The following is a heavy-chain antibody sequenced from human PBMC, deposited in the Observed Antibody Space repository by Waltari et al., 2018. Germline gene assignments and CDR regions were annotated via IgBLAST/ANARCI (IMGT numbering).Heavy chain of an antibody. V-gene: IGHV3-33*01. D-gene: IGHD3-22*01. CDR1: GFSFSNYG. CDR2: IWYDGSKK. CDR3: AGFYHDSSGYYPGGFDY. J-gene: IGHJ4*02. Sequence: QVHLVESGGGVVQPGRSLRLSCVASGFSFSNYGMHWVRQAPGKGREWVAVIWYDGSKKYYADSVKGRFTISRDNSKNTLYLEMNSLRAEDTAIYYCAGFYHDSSGYYPGGFDYWGQGTLVTVSS.